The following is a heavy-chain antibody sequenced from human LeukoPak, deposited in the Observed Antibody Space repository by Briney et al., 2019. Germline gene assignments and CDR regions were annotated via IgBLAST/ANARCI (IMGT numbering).Heavy chain of an antibody. V-gene: IGHV1-2*02. Sequence: ASVKVSCKASGYTFTGYYMHWVRQAPGQGLEWMGWINPNSGGTNYAQKFQGRVTMTRDTSISTAYMELSRLRSDDTAVYYCAIIGGLYYYYYMDVWGKGTTVTVSS. J-gene: IGHJ6*03. CDR3: AIIGGLYYYYYMDV. CDR1: GYTFTGYY. D-gene: IGHD2/OR15-2a*01. CDR2: INPNSGGT.